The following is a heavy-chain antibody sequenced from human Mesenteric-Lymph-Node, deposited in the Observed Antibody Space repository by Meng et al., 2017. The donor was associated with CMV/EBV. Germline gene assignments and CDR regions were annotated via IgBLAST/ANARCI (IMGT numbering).Heavy chain of an antibody. V-gene: IGHV7-4-1*02. J-gene: IGHJ4*02. Sequence: TFNRDAMKWVRRAPGQGLGWMGWINTNTGNPTYAQGFTGRFVFSLDTSVSTAYLQISSLKAEDTAVYYCARALRGAYYGSGSYISGYWGQGTLVTVSS. CDR2: INTNTGNP. D-gene: IGHD3-10*01. CDR3: ARALRGAYYGSGSYISGY. CDR1: TFNRDA.